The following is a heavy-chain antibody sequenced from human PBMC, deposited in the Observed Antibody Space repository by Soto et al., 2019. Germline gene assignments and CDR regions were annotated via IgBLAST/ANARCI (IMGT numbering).Heavy chain of an antibody. J-gene: IGHJ3*02. Sequence: PSETLSLTCTVSGGSISSGGYYWSWIRQHPGKGLEWIGYIYYSGSTYYNPSLKSRVTMSVDTSKNQFSLKLSSVTAADTAVYYCARGARRVTIFGVVIIGAFDIWGQGTMVTVSS. CDR2: IYYSGST. D-gene: IGHD3-3*01. V-gene: IGHV4-31*03. CDR1: GGSISSGGYY. CDR3: ARGARRVTIFGVVIIGAFDI.